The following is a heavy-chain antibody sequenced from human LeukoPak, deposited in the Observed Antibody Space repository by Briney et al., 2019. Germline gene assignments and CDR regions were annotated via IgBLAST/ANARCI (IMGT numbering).Heavy chain of an antibody. Sequence: ASVKVSCKASGYTFTSYDINWVRQATGQGLEWLGWMNPNSGNTGYAQKFQGRVTMTRKTSIRTAYMELSSLRSEDTAVYYCARGQSSDGYGSGPDFDYWGQGTLVTVSS. CDR1: GYTFTSYD. V-gene: IGHV1-8*01. D-gene: IGHD3-10*01. CDR2: MNPNSGNT. CDR3: ARGQSSDGYGSGPDFDY. J-gene: IGHJ4*02.